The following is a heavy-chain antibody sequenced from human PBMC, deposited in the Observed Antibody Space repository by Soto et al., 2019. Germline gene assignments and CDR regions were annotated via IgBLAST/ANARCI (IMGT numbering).Heavy chain of an antibody. CDR3: ARAADPYYDFWSGYLDTNYGMDV. CDR2: IWYDGSNK. Sequence: GGSLRLSCAASGFTFSSYGMHWVRQAPGKGLEWVAVIWYDGSNKYYADSVKGRFTISRDNSKNTLYLQMNSLRAEDTAVYYCARAADPYYDFWSGYLDTNYGMDVWGQGTTVTVSS. D-gene: IGHD3-3*01. V-gene: IGHV3-33*01. J-gene: IGHJ6*02. CDR1: GFTFSSYG.